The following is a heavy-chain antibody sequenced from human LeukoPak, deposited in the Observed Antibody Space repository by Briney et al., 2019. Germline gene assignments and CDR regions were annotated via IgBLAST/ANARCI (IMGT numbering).Heavy chain of an antibody. CDR1: GGSISSYY. D-gene: IGHD2/OR15-2a*01. CDR3: ARLWGARLSYYSYCMDV. Sequence: SETLSLTCTVSGGSISSYYWSWLRQPPGKGLEWIGYIYYSGSTNYNPSLKSRVTISVDTSKNQFSLKLSSVTAADTAVYYWARLWGARLSYYSYCMDVWGQGTTVTVSS. J-gene: IGHJ6*02. CDR2: IYYSGST. V-gene: IGHV4-59*08.